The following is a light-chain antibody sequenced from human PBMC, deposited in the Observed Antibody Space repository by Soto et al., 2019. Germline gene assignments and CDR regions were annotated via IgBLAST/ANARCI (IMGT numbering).Light chain of an antibody. V-gene: IGKV1-39*01. CDR3: QQGSFTLT. CDR1: QSISTY. Sequence: DIQMTQSPSSLSASVGDRVTITCRASQSISTYLNLYQQKLGKAPKLLISRASTLQGGVPSRFSGSGSGTDFTLTISSLQPEDFATYYCQQGSFTLTFGGGTKVDIK. J-gene: IGKJ4*01. CDR2: RAS.